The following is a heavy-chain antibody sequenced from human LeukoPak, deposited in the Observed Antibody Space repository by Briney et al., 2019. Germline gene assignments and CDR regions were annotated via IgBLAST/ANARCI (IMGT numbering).Heavy chain of an antibody. V-gene: IGHV3-21*01. Sequence: GGSLRLSCGVSGFSFNSYSMNWVRQAPGKGLEWVASITGHGTEIFYADSLRGRFTISRDNSKNSLYLQMNSLRVEDTAVYYCAKVQSDIVGAVFFAFDVWGQGTMVSVSS. CDR1: GFSFNSYS. CDR3: AKVQSDIVGAVFFAFDV. J-gene: IGHJ3*01. CDR2: ITGHGTEI. D-gene: IGHD1-26*01.